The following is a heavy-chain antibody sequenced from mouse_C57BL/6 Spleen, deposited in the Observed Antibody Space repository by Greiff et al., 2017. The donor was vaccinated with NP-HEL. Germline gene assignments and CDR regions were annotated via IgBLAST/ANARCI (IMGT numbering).Heavy chain of an antibody. CDR1: GYSITSGYY. CDR3: ARKNYYGSSYYWYFDV. Sequence: EVQLQESGPGLVKPSQSLSLTCSVTGYSITSGYYWNWIRQFPGNKLEWMGYISYDGSNNYNPSLKNRISITRDTSKNQFFLKLNSVTTEDTATYYCARKNYYGSSYYWYFDVWGTGTTVTVSS. D-gene: IGHD1-1*01. CDR2: ISYDGSN. J-gene: IGHJ1*03. V-gene: IGHV3-6*01.